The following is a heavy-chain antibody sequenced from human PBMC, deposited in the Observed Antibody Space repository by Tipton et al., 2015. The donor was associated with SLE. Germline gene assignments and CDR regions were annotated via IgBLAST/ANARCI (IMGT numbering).Heavy chain of an antibody. J-gene: IGHJ4*02. CDR3: ARGGITKGDY. CDR1: GGSFSGYY. CDR2: IYYSGST. V-gene: IGHV4-59*08. D-gene: IGHD5-24*01. Sequence: TLSLTCAVYGGSFSGYYWSWIRQPPGKGLEWIGYIYYSGSTNYNPSLKSRVTISVDTSKNQFSLKLSSVTAADTAVYYCARGGITKGDYWGQGTLVTVSS.